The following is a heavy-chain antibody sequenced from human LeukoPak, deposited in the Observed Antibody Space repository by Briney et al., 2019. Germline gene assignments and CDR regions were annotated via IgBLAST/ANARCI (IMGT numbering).Heavy chain of an antibody. V-gene: IGHV3-30*14. D-gene: IGHD6-13*01. CDR2: ISYDGSNK. J-gene: IGHJ6*02. CDR1: GFTFSSYA. Sequence: GGSLRLSCAASGFTFSSYAMHWVRQAPGKGLEWVAVISYDGSNKYYADSVKGRFTISRDNSKNTLDLQMNSLRAEDTAVYYCARAAAGRAYYHYGMDVWGQGTTVTVSS. CDR3: ARAAAGRAYYHYGMDV.